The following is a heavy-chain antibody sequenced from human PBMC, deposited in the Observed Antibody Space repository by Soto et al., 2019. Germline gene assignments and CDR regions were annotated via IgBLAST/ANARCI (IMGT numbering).Heavy chain of an antibody. D-gene: IGHD6-19*01. CDR2: TYYRSRWYN. CDR1: GDSVSSNSAA. V-gene: IGHV6-1*01. Sequence: SQTLSLTCVISGDSVSSNSAAWNWIRQSPSRGVEWLGRTYYRSRWYNDYAVSVRSRITVNADTSKNQFSLHLNSVTPEDTAVYYCAGPSSLQWYYMDVWDKGTAVTIFS. CDR3: AGPSSLQWYYMDV. J-gene: IGHJ6*03.